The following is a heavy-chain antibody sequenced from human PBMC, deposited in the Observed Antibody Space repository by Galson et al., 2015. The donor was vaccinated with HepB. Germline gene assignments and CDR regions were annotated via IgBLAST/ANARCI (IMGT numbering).Heavy chain of an antibody. J-gene: IGHJ6*03. CDR2: VSAYNGNA. CDR3: ARVKQNYDFWSGSYYYYMDV. V-gene: IGHV1-18*04. CDR1: GYTFTSFG. D-gene: IGHD3-3*01. Sequence: SVKVSCKASGYTFTSFGISWVRQAPGQGLEWMGWVSAYNGNANYAQKLQDRVTMTTDTSTSTAYMELRSLRSDDTAVYYCARVKQNYDFWSGSYYYYMDVWGKGTTVTVSS.